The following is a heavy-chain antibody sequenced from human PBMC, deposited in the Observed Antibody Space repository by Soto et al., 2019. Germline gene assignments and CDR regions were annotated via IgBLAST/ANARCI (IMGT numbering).Heavy chain of an antibody. CDR1: GGSFSGYY. CDR2: INHSGST. J-gene: IGHJ5*02. CDR3: ARRPMATIPCNWFDP. D-gene: IGHD5-12*01. V-gene: IGHV4-34*01. Sequence: PSETLSLTCAVYGGSFSGYYWSWIRQPPGKGLEWIGEINHSGSTNYNPSLKSRVTISVDTSKNQFSLKLSSVTAADTAVYYCARRPMATIPCNWFDPWGQGTLVTVSS.